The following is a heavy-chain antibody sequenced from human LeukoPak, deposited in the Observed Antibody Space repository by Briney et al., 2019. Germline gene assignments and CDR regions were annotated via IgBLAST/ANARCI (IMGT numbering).Heavy chain of an antibody. Sequence: SVKVSCKASGGTFSSYAIRWVRQAPGQGLEWMVGIIPIFGTAKYAQKFQGRVTITADESTSTAYMELSSLRSEDTAVYYCARALRYYYDSSGYPVVYFDYWGQGTLVTVSS. J-gene: IGHJ4*02. CDR3: ARALRYYYDSSGYPVVYFDY. CDR1: GGTFSSYA. CDR2: IIPIFGTA. D-gene: IGHD3-22*01. V-gene: IGHV1-69*13.